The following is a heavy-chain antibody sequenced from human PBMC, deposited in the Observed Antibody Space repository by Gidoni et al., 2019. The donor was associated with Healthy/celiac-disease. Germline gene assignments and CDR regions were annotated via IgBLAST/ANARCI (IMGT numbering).Heavy chain of an antibody. Sequence: EVQLVESGGGLVQPGGSLRLSCAASGFTFSSYWIHWVRQAPGKGLVWVSRINSDGSSTSYADCVKGRFTISRDNAKNTLYLQMNSLRAEDTAVYYCARDFSLTYCGGDCYIIWGQGTLVTVSS. V-gene: IGHV3-74*01. CDR1: GFTFSSYW. CDR2: INSDGSST. D-gene: IGHD2-21*02. CDR3: ARDFSLTYCGGDCYII. J-gene: IGHJ4*02.